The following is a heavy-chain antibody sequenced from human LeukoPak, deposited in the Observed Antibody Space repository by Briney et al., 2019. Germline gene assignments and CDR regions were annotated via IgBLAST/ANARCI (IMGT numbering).Heavy chain of an antibody. D-gene: IGHD1-14*01. V-gene: IGHV3-21*01. CDR1: GFTFSSYS. J-gene: IGHJ4*02. CDR2: ISSSSSYI. CDR3: VPDPLSGDDY. Sequence: GGSLRLSCAASGFTFSSYSMNWVRQAPGKGLEWVSSISSSSSYIYYADSVKGRFTISRDNAKSSLYLKMNSLRAEDTAVYYCVPDPLSGDDYWGQGNLVTVSS.